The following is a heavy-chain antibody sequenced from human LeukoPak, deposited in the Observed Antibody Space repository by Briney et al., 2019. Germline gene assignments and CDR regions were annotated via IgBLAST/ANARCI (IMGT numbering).Heavy chain of an antibody. D-gene: IGHD5-24*01. CDR1: GGTFSSYA. CDR2: IIPIFGTA. Sequence: SVKVSCKASGGTFSSYAISWVRQAPGQGLEWMGGIIPIFGTANYAQKFQGRVTITADESTSTAYMELSSLRSEDTAVYYCARGGRGRDGYNRLGGGGSRFDYWGQGTLVTVSS. J-gene: IGHJ4*02. CDR3: ARGGRGRDGYNRLGGGGSRFDY. V-gene: IGHV1-69*01.